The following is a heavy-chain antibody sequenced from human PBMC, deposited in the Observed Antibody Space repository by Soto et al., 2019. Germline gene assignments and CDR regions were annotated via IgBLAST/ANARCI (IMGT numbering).Heavy chain of an antibody. CDR2: IYYSGST. CDR1: GDSVTSGNYY. V-gene: IGHV4-61*01. CDR3: ARHRIEVVWRGFDF. J-gene: IGHJ4*02. Sequence: SETLSLTCTVSGDSVTSGNYYWSWIRQPPGKGLEWIGHIYYSGSTNYSPSLKSRVTISLDTPNNQFSLKVTSVTAADTAVYFCARHRIEVVWRGFDFWGQGSPVTVSS. D-gene: IGHD3-10*01.